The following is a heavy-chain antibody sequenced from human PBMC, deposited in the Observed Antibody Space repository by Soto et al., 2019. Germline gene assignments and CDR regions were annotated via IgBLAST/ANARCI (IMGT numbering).Heavy chain of an antibody. CDR2: IYSGGST. V-gene: IGHV3-53*04. D-gene: IGHD3-22*01. J-gene: IGHJ3*02. Sequence: PGGPLRLSWAASGCTVSSNYMSWVRQAPGKGLEWVSVIYSGGSTYYADSVKGRFTISRHNSKNTLYLQMNSLRAEDTAVYYCARDAFTRSQVRYYYESRDFKSPWAFDIWGQGTMVTVSS. CDR3: ARDAFTRSQVRYYYESRDFKSPWAFDI. CDR1: GCTVSSNY.